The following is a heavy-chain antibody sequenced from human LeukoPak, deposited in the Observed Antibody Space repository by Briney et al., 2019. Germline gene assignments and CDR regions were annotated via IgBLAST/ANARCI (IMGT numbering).Heavy chain of an antibody. CDR2: IIPIFGTA. V-gene: IGHV1-69*05. Sequence: SVKVSCKASGGTFSSYAISWVRQAPGQGLEWMGGIIPIFGTANYAQKFQGRVTITTDESTSTAYMELSSLRSEDTAVYYCARGANIITIFGGGTNWFDPWAREPWSPSPQ. CDR3: ARGANIITIFGGGTNWFDP. CDR1: GGTFSSYA. J-gene: IGHJ5*02. D-gene: IGHD3-3*01.